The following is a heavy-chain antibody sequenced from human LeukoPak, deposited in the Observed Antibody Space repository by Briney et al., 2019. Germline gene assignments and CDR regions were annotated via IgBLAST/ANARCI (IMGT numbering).Heavy chain of an antibody. CDR3: ARGGGYCSSTSCYSFYYYYGMDV. Sequence: SETLSLTCTVSGGSISSYYWSWIRQPPGKGLEWIGYIYYSGITNYNPSLKRRVTISVDTSKNQFSLKLSSVTAADTAVYYCARGGGYCSSTSCYSFYYYYGMDVWGQGTTVTVSS. D-gene: IGHD2-2*01. J-gene: IGHJ6*02. V-gene: IGHV4-59*01. CDR1: GGSISSYY. CDR2: IYYSGIT.